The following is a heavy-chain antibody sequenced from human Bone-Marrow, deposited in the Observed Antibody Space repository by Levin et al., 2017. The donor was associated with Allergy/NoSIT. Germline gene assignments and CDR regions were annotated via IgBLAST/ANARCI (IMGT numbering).Heavy chain of an antibody. Sequence: GGSLRLSCAASGFTFNNAGMSWVRQAPGKGLEWVGRIKSRTAGGTTDYAAPVKGRFTISRDDSKNTLYLQMNSLTTEDTAVYYCTTDGAFSNYVRNFDYWGQGNLVTVSS. CDR2: IKSRTAGGTT. J-gene: IGHJ4*02. CDR1: GFTFNNAG. V-gene: IGHV3-15*01. CDR3: TTDGAFSNYVRNFDY. D-gene: IGHD4-11*01.